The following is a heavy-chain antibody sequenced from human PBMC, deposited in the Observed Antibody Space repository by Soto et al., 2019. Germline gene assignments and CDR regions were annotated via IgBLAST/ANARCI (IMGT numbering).Heavy chain of an antibody. CDR3: VGNYAMDV. CDR2: NSYTGST. Sequence: SETLSLTCTVSGGSVSSGSYYWSWIRQPPGKGLEWIGYNSYTGSTNYNPSLKSRVTISVDTSKNQFSLNLSSVTAADKAVYFCVGNYAMDVWGPGTTVTVSS. D-gene: IGHD3-16*01. CDR1: GGSVSSGSYY. J-gene: IGHJ6*02. V-gene: IGHV4-61*01.